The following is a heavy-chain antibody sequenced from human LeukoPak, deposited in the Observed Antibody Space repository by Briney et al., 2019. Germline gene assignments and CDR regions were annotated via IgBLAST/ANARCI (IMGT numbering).Heavy chain of an antibody. Sequence: SETLSLTCTVSGGSMSSYYWSWIRQPAGRGLEYIGRIYSGGDTYYNPSLKSRVTMSVDTSKNQFSLRLSSVTAADTAVYYCARVSSSWYQDWYFDLWGRGTLVTVSS. CDR3: ARVSSSWYQDWYFDL. J-gene: IGHJ2*01. CDR2: IYSGGDT. CDR1: GGSMSSYY. V-gene: IGHV4-4*07. D-gene: IGHD6-13*01.